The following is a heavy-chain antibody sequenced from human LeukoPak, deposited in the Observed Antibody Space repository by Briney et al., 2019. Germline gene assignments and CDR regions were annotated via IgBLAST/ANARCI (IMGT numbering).Heavy chain of an antibody. Sequence: GASVKVSCKASGGTFSSYAISWVRQAPGQGLEWMGGIIPIFGTANYAQKFQGRVTMTRDTSISTAYMELSRLRSDDTAVYYCARVLTGDAFDIWGQGTMVTVSS. CDR3: ARVLTGDAFDI. J-gene: IGHJ3*02. CDR1: GGTFSSYA. CDR2: IIPIFGTA. V-gene: IGHV1-69*05. D-gene: IGHD7-27*01.